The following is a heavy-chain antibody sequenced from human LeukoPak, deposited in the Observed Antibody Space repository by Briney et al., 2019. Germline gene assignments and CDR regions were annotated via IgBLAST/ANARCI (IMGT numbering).Heavy chain of an antibody. CDR3: ALYCSGGDCLAIGGAFDI. Sequence: PGGSLRLSCAASGFTFTNYAMSWVRQPPGKGLEWVSSISGTGESTYYVDSVRGRFTISRDNSMNTLYLQMNSLRAEDTAVYYCALYCSGGDCLAIGGAFDIWGPGTLVAVSS. D-gene: IGHD2-15*01. J-gene: IGHJ3*02. CDR1: GFTFTNYA. V-gene: IGHV3-23*01. CDR2: ISGTGEST.